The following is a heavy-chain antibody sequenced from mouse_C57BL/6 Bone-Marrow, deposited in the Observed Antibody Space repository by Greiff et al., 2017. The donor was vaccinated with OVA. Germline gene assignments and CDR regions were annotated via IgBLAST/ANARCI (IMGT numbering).Heavy chain of an antibody. CDR3: ARPGDLYDAHY. V-gene: IGHV1-50*01. Sequence: QVQLQQPGAELVKPGASVNLSCTASGYTFTSYWMQWVQQRPGQGLEWIGEIDPSDSSTNYNQKFKGKATLTVDTSSSTAYMQLSSLRSEDSAVYYWARPGDLYDAHYWGQGTTLTVSS. CDR1: GYTFTSYW. J-gene: IGHJ2*01. CDR2: IDPSDSST. D-gene: IGHD2-3*01.